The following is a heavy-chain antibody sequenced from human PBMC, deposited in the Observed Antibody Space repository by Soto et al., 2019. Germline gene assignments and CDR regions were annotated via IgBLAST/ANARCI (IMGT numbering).Heavy chain of an antibody. CDR2: ITSDGKSK. V-gene: IGHV3-74*01. Sequence: GGSLRLSCASSGFNFSNHWMHWVRQRPAEGLVWVSRITSDGKSKAYAESVKGRFAISRDNAKNTLYLQMNGLTAEDTAVYYCARESGDWPLNWFDPWGQGTLVTVSS. J-gene: IGHJ5*02. CDR3: ARESGDWPLNWFDP. D-gene: IGHD2-21*02. CDR1: GFNFSNHW.